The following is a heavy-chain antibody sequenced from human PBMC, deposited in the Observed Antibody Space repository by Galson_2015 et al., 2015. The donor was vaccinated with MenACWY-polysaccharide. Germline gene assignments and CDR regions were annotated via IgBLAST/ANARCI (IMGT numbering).Heavy chain of an antibody. J-gene: IGHJ6*03. CDR2: ISSSGSTI. Sequence: SLRLSCAASGFTFSDYYMTWIRQAPGKGLEWVSYISSSGSTIYYADSVKGRFTISRDNAKNSLYLQMNSLRADDTAVYYCARDHAPNDFWYYMDVWGKGTTVTVSS. V-gene: IGHV3-11*01. CDR1: GFTFSDYY. CDR3: ARDHAPNDFWYYMDV. D-gene: IGHD3-3*01.